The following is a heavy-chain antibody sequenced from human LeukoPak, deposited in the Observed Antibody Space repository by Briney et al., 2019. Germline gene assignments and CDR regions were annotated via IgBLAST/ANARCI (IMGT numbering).Heavy chain of an antibody. V-gene: IGHV3-43*01. J-gene: IGHJ4*02. D-gene: IGHD5-12*01. Sequence: GGSLRLSCAASGFIFDDFTLHWVRQAPGKGLEWVSLINWDGGSTYYADSVKARFTISRDNSKNSLYLQTDSLTTEDTAFYYCAKGDVDSPMNFYHWGQGTLVTVSS. CDR3: AKGDVDSPMNFYH. CDR1: GFIFDDFT. CDR2: INWDGGST.